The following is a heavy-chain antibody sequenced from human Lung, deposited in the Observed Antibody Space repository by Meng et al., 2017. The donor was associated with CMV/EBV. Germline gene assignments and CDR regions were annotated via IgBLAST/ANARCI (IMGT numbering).Heavy chain of an antibody. CDR3: AKGKWGGYYYYYGMDV. CDR1: GFTFSTFA. CDR2: IYSGDDST. D-gene: IGHD1-26*01. J-gene: IGHJ6*02. Sequence: GGSLRLSCAASGFTFSTFAMSWVRQAPGKGLQWVSVIYSGDDSTYYADSVKGRFTISRDNSKNMLYLQMNSLRAEDSAVYFCAKGKWGGYYYYYGMDVWGRGTTVTVSS. V-gene: IGHV3-23*03.